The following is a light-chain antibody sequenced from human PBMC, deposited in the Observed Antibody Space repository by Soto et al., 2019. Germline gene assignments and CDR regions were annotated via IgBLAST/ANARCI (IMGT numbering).Light chain of an antibody. Sequence: QSALTQPASVSGSPGQSITISCTGTSSDVGGYNYVSWYQQHPGKAPKLMIYDVSIRPSGVSNRFSGSKSGNTASLTISGLQAEDEADYYCSSYTSSTVVFGGGTKLTVL. J-gene: IGLJ2*01. CDR1: SSDVGGYNY. CDR3: SSYTSSTVV. V-gene: IGLV2-14*01. CDR2: DVS.